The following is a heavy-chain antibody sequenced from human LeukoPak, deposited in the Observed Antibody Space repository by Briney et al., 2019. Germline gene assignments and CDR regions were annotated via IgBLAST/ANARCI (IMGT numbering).Heavy chain of an antibody. D-gene: IGHD3-10*01. CDR1: GFTFSSYV. Sequence: GGTLRLSCAASGFTFSSYVMTWVRQAPGKGLECVSVISPSGDSTYYADSVKGRFTISRDNSKNTLYLQMNILGAEDAAVYYCAKRGLTTLVRGVIEDWGQGTLVTVSS. CDR2: ISPSGDST. V-gene: IGHV3-23*01. J-gene: IGHJ4*02. CDR3: AKRGLTTLVRGVIED.